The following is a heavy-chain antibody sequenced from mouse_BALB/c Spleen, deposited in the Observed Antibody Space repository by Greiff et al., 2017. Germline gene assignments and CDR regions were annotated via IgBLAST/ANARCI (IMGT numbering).Heavy chain of an antibody. CDR3: ARDQDYYGSRFAY. D-gene: IGHD1-1*01. CDR2: IWAGGST. J-gene: IGHJ3*01. Sequence: VQLQQSGPGLVAPSQSLSITCTVSGFSLTSYGVHWVRQPPGKGLEWLGVIWAGGSTNYNSALMSRLSISKDNSKSQVFLKMNSLQTDDTAMYYCARDQDYYGSRFAYWGQGTLVTVSA. CDR1: GFSLTSYG. V-gene: IGHV2-9*02.